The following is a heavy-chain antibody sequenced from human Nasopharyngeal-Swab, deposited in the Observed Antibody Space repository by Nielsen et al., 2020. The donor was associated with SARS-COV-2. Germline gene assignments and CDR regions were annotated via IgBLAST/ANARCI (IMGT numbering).Heavy chain of an antibody. CDR1: GYTFTGYY. J-gene: IGHJ6*02. V-gene: IGHV1-2*02. CDR2: INPNSGGT. D-gene: IGHD3/OR15-3a*01. CDR3: ARGGPRADPAYYYGMDV. Sequence: ASVKVSCKASGYTFTGYYIHWVRQSPGQGLAWMGWINPNSGGTNYAQTFQGRVTMTRDTSISTAYMELSRLRSDDTAVYYCARGGPRADPAYYYGMDVWGQGTTVTVSS.